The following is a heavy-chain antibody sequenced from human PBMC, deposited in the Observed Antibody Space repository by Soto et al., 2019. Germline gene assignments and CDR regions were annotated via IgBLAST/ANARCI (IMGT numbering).Heavy chain of an antibody. CDR2: IRWNSGSM. D-gene: IGHD3-10*01. CDR1: GFTFADYA. CDR3: AKDRSSYYYYGMDV. V-gene: IGHV3-9*01. Sequence: EVPLVESGGGLVQPGRSLRLSCAASGFTFADYAMHWVRQAPGKGLEWVSGIRWNSGSMGYADYVQGRFTISRDNAKNSLYLQMNSLRAEDTALYYCAKDRSSYYYYGMDVWGQGTTVTVSS. J-gene: IGHJ6*02.